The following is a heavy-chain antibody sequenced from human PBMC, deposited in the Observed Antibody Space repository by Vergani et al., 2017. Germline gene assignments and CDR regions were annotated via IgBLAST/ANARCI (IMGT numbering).Heavy chain of an antibody. CDR2: IGSSGPYI. J-gene: IGHJ4*02. V-gene: IGHV3-11*05. Sequence: QVQLVESGGGLVKPGGSLRLSCAASGFTFSDYYMTWIRQAPGKGLEWVAFIGSSGPYINYADSVKGRFTVSRDNSKNTVFLQMDGLRDEDTAVYYCVKSLSASGEFWGQGSLVTVSS. D-gene: IGHD3-10*01. CDR1: GFTFSDYY. CDR3: VKSLSASGEF.